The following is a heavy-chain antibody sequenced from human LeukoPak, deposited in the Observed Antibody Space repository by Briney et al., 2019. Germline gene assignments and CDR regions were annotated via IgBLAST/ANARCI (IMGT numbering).Heavy chain of an antibody. CDR1: GFSFSSYW. J-gene: IGHJ6*03. V-gene: IGHV3-74*01. CDR2: INTDGTRT. CDR3: ARAEYSSSFYYYYYMDV. D-gene: IGHD6-6*01. Sequence: GGSLRLSCAASGFSFSSYWMHWVRQAPGKGLVWVSHINTDGTRTSYADSVKGRFTISRDNAKNSLYLQMNNLRAEDTAVYYCARAEYSSSFYYYYYMDVWGKGTTVTVSS.